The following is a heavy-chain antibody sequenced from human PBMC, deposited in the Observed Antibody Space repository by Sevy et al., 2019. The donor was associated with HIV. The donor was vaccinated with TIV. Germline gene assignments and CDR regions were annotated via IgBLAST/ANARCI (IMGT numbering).Heavy chain of an antibody. CDR2: IYWDDDR. Sequence: SGPTLVNPTQTLTLTCTFSGFSLSTSGLGVAWIRQPPGQALEWLALIYWDDDRRYSPSLNSRLTVTRDTSKNQVVLTMTNMDPVDTATYFCAHSPLTAKFDYWGQGILVTVSS. D-gene: IGHD7-27*01. V-gene: IGHV2-5*02. J-gene: IGHJ4*02. CDR3: AHSPLTAKFDY. CDR1: GFSLSTSGLG.